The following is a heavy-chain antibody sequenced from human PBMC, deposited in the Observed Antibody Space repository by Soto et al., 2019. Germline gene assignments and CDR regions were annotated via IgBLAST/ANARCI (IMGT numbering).Heavy chain of an antibody. V-gene: IGHV1-2*02. D-gene: IGHD2-8*01. Sequence: GASVKVSCKASGYTFTGSDMHWVRQAPVQGLEWMGWINPNSGGTNYAQKFQGRVTMTRDTSISTAYMELSRLRSDDTAVYYCARGGGVYCTNGVCYKGSTGGFNYYGMAVWGHGTPVTVSS. CDR1: GYTFTGSD. CDR3: ARGGGVYCTNGVCYKGSTGGFNYYGMAV. CDR2: INPNSGGT. J-gene: IGHJ6*02.